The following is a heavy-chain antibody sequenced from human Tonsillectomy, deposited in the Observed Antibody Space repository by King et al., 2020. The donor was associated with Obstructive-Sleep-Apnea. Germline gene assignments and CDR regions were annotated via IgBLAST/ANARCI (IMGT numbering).Heavy chain of an antibody. J-gene: IGHJ4*02. CDR1: GFTFDDYA. CDR3: ARGPTYYDILTVFDY. V-gene: IGHV3-9*01. Sequence: VQLVESGGGLVQPGRSLRLSCAASGFTFDDYAMHWVRQAPGKGLELVSGISWNNGNIGYADSVKGLFTVSRDNAKSSLYLQMNSLRVEDTALYYCARGPTYYDILTVFDYWGQGTLVTVSS. CDR2: ISWNNGNI. D-gene: IGHD3-9*01.